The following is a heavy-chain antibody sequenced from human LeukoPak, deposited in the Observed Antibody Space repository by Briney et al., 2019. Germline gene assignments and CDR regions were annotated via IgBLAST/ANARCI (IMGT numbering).Heavy chain of an antibody. V-gene: IGHV3-33*01. CDR3: ASFAGSSGWCPDS. J-gene: IGHJ4*02. Sequence: GGSLRLSCAASGFTFSSYGMHWVRQAPGKGLEWVAVIWYDGSNKYYADSVKGRFTISRDNSKNTLYLQMNSLRAEDTAVCYCASFAGSSGWCPDSWGQGTLVTVSS. CDR1: GFTFSSYG. CDR2: IWYDGSNK. D-gene: IGHD6-19*01.